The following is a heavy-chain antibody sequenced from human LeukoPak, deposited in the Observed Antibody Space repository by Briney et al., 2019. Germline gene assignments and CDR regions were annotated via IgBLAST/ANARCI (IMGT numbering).Heavy chain of an antibody. Sequence: GGSLRLSCTASGLSVSNNYMSWVRQAPGMGLQWVSILYSGGATYYADSLKGRFTISRDDSKNTLFLQINNLTAEDTAIYYCARLFRWVGFDDWGPGTLVTVSS. V-gene: IGHV3-53*01. CDR1: GLSVSNNY. CDR3: ARLFRWVGFDD. D-gene: IGHD1-26*01. J-gene: IGHJ4*02. CDR2: LYSGGAT.